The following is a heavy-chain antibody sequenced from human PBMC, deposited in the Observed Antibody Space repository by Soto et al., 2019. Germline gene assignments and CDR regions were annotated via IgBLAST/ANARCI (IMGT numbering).Heavy chain of an antibody. CDR1: GGSISTYY. J-gene: IGHJ5*02. Sequence: QVQLQESGPGLVKPSETLSLTCTVSGGSISTYYWNWFRQPPGRGLEWIGYVYFSGSTNYNPSLKSRVTISVVAATNPLSLTLTSMHAADMAVYFCERAHRPATSASDPFGQGPLVSVSS. CDR3: ERAHRPATSASDP. CDR2: VYFSGST. V-gene: IGHV4-59*01. D-gene: IGHD2-2*01.